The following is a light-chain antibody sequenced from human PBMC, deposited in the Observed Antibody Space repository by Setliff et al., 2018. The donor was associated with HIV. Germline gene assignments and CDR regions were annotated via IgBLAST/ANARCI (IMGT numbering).Light chain of an antibody. J-gene: IGLJ1*01. CDR3: SSYAGSNKGV. CDR1: SSNIGRNT. Sequence: QSALTQPPSASGTPGQRVTISCSGSSSNIGRNTVNWYQQLPGTAPKLLIYRNNQRPTGVPDRFSGSKSGTSASLAISGLQSEDEADYYCSSYAGSNKGVFGTGTKVTVL. CDR2: RNN. V-gene: IGLV1-44*01.